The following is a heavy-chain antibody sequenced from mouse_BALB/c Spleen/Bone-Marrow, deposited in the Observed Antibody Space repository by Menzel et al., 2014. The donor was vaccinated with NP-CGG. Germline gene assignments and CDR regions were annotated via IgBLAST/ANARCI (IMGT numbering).Heavy chain of an antibody. V-gene: IGHV1S56*01. CDR2: IYPGNVNT. Sequence: QVQLQQSGPELVKPGASVRISCKAAGYTFTSYYIHWVKQRPGQGLEWIGWIYPGNVNTKYNEKSKGKATLTADKSSSTAYIQLSSLTSEDSAVYFCAREANWNFDYWGQGTTLTVSS. CDR3: AREANWNFDY. J-gene: IGHJ2*01. CDR1: GYTFTSYY. D-gene: IGHD4-1*01.